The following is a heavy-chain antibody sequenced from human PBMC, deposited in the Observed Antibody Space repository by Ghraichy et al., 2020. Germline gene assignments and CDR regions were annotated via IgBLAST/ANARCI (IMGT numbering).Heavy chain of an antibody. V-gene: IGHV3-48*04. D-gene: IGHD3-10*01. CDR2: ISSSSSTI. Sequence: GGSLRLSCAASGFTFSSYSMNWVRQAPGKGLEWVSYISSSSSTIYYADSVKGRFTISRDNAKNSLYLQMNSLRAEDTAVYYCAGGYGSGRYYYYGMDVWGQGTTVTVSS. CDR1: GFTFSSYS. CDR3: AGGYGSGRYYYYGMDV. J-gene: IGHJ6*02.